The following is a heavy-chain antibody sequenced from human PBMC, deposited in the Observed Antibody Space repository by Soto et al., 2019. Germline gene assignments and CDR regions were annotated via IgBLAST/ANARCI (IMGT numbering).Heavy chain of an antibody. V-gene: IGHV3-21*01. CDR3: SREVHSDWPSIDY. J-gene: IGHJ4*02. D-gene: IGHD6-19*01. CDR2: TSSGSSYI. Sequence: PGGSLRLSCAASGFTFSSYSMNWVRQAPGKGLEWVSSTSSGSSYIYYADSVKGRFTISRDNAKNSLYLQMNTLRAEDTAVYYCSREVHSDWPSIDYWGQGTLVTVSS. CDR1: GFTFSSYS.